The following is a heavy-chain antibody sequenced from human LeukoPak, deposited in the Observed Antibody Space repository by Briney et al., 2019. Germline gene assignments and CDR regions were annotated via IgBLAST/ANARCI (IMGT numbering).Heavy chain of an antibody. CDR1: GFTVSSSY. CDR3: ARDRRDGYCLGH. Sequence: GGSLRLSCTGSGFTVSSSYMSWVRQTPGKGLEWVSVMYSGGTTYYADSVKGRLTISRDSSKNTVNLQKNSLRAEDTAVYYCARDRRDGYCLGHWGQGTLVTVSS. CDR2: MYSGGTT. V-gene: IGHV3-66*01. J-gene: IGHJ4*02. D-gene: IGHD5-24*01.